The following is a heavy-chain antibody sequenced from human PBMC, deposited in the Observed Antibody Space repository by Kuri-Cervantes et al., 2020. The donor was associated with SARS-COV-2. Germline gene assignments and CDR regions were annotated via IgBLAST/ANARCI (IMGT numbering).Heavy chain of an antibody. CDR3: ARSYCSSTSCYEDV. CDR2: INPNSGGT. CDR1: GYTFTGYY. Sequence: ASVTVSCKASGYTFTGYYMHWVRQAPGQGLEWMGWINPNSGGTNYAQKFQGRVTMTRDTSISTAYMELSRLRSDDTAVYYCARSYCSSTSCYEDVWGKGTTVTVSS. D-gene: IGHD2-2*01. V-gene: IGHV1-2*02. J-gene: IGHJ6*04.